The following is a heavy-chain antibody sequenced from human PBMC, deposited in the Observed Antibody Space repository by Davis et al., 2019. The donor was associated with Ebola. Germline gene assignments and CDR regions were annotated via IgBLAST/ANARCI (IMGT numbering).Heavy chain of an antibody. CDR1: GGSISSYS. Sequence: SETLSLTCTVSGGSISSYSWSWIRQPPGKGLEWIGYIYYSGSTNYNPSLKSRVTISVDTSKNQFSLKLSSVTAADTAVYYCARGRQYYYGSGSKSFDYWGQGTLVTVSS. CDR2: IYYSGST. J-gene: IGHJ4*02. V-gene: IGHV4-59*12. CDR3: ARGRQYYYGSGSKSFDY. D-gene: IGHD3-10*01.